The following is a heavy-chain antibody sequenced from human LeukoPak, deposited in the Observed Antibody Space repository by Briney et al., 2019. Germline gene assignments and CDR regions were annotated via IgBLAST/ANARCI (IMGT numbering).Heavy chain of an antibody. CDR2: IRYDGSNK. CDR3: ARRATTERGHSYGLDF. CDR1: GFIFNTYG. J-gene: IGHJ4*02. Sequence: PGGSLRLSCAASGFIFNTYGMHWVRQAPGKGLEWVAFIRYDGSNKYYADSVKGRFTISRDNAKNSLYLQMNSLRAEDTAMYYCARRATTERGHSYGLDFWGQGTLVTVSS. V-gene: IGHV3-30*02. D-gene: IGHD5-18*01.